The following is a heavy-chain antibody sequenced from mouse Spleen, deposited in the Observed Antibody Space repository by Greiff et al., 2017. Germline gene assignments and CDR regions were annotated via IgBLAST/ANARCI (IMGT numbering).Heavy chain of an antibody. V-gene: IGHV1-20*01. CDR1: GYSFTGYF. CDR3: ARERDPHWYFDV. CDR2: INPYNGDT. Sequence: VHVKQSGPELVKPGDSVKISCKASGYSFTGYFMNWVMQSHGKSLEWIGRINPYNGDTFYNQKFKGKATLTVDKSSSTAHMELRSLTSEDSAVYYCARERDPHWYFDVWGAGTTVTVSS. J-gene: IGHJ1*01.